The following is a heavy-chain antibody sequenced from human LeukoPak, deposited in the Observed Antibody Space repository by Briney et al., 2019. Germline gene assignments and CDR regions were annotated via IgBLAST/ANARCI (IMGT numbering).Heavy chain of an antibody. V-gene: IGHV1-69*05. CDR1: GGTFSSYA. CDR3: ARDGDYDYYYYMDV. D-gene: IGHD4-17*01. CDR2: IIPIFGTA. Sequence: SVKVSCKASGGTFSSYAISWVRQAPGQGLEWMGRIIPIFGTANYAQKFQGRVTITTDESTSTAYMELSSLRSGDTAVYYCARDGDYDYYYYMDVWGKGTTVTVSS. J-gene: IGHJ6*03.